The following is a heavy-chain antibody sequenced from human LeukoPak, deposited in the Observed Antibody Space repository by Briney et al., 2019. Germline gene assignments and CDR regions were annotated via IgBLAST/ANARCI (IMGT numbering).Heavy chain of an antibody. CDR2: IIPIFGTA. V-gene: IGHV1-69*05. Sequence: ASVKVSCKASGGTFSSYAISWVRQAPGQGLEWMGGIIPIFGTANYAQKLQGRVTMTTDTSTSTAYMELRSLRSDDTAVYYCARVQQHPDFDYWGQGTLVTVSS. CDR1: GGTFSSYA. D-gene: IGHD6-13*01. CDR3: ARVQQHPDFDY. J-gene: IGHJ4*02.